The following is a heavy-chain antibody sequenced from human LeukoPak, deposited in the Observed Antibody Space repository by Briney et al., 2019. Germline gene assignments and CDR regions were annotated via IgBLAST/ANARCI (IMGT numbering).Heavy chain of an antibody. CDR3: AKYPHYDFWSGYYYDMDV. D-gene: IGHD3-3*01. J-gene: IGHJ6*01. CDR1: GFTFSSYA. V-gene: IGHV3-30*04. Sequence: GGFLRLSCAASGFTFSSYAMHWVRQAPGKGLEWVAVISYDGSNKYYADSVKGRFTISRDNAKNSLYLQMNSLRAEDTAVYYCAKYPHYDFWSGYYYDMDVWGQGTTVTVSS. CDR2: ISYDGSNK.